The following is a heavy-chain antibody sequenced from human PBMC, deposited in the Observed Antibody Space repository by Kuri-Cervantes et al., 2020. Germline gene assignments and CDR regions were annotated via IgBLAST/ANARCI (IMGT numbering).Heavy chain of an antibody. CDR2: IYYSGST. Sequence: SETLSLTCTVSGGFISSYYWSWIRQPPGKGLEWIGYIYYSGSTNYNPSLKSRVTISVDTSKNQFSLKLSSVTAADTAVYYCARASGSYLYYFDYWGQGTLVTVSS. CDR3: ARASGSYLYYFDY. V-gene: IGHV4-59*01. J-gene: IGHJ4*02. CDR1: GGFISSYY. D-gene: IGHD1-26*01.